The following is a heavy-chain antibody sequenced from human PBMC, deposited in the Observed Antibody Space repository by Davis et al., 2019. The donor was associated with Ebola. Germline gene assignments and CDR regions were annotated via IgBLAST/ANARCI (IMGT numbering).Heavy chain of an antibody. CDR3: AKGVGDYGWLDP. Sequence: SETLSLTCTISGGSISNYYWSWIRQPPGKGLEWIGYVYYSGTTSYNPSLKSRVTISIGTSKDQFSLRLTSVTEADTAVYYCAKGVGDYGWLDPWGQGTLVTVSA. D-gene: IGHD4-17*01. V-gene: IGHV4-59*01. CDR2: VYYSGTT. J-gene: IGHJ5*02. CDR1: GGSISNYY.